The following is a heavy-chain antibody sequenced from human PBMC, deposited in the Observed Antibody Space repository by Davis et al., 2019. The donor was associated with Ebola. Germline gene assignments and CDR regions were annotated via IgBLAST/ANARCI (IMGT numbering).Heavy chain of an antibody. CDR3: ARRKLESGNYCDAFDI. Sequence: GESLKISCKGSEYSFTNYWIGWVRQKPGKGLEWMGIIYPGDSDITYSPSFQGQVTISADKSISTAYLQWSSLKASDTGIYYCARRKLESGNYCDAFDIWGQGTMVTVSS. J-gene: IGHJ3*02. V-gene: IGHV5-51*01. D-gene: IGHD1-26*01. CDR2: IYPGDSDI. CDR1: EYSFTNYW.